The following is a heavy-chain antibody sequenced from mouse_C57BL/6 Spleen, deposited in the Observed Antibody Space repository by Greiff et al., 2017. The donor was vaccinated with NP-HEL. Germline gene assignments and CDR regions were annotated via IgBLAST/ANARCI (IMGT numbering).Heavy chain of an antibody. Sequence: EVKLMESGPGLVKPSPSLSLTCSVTGYSITSGYYWNWIRQFPGNKLEWMGYISYDGSNNYNPSLKNRISITRDTSKNQFFLKLNSVTTENAATYYCASERGSRGFAYWGQGTLVTVSA. V-gene: IGHV3-6*01. CDR3: ASERGSRGFAY. CDR2: ISYDGSN. D-gene: IGHD1-1*01. CDR1: GYSITSGYY. J-gene: IGHJ3*01.